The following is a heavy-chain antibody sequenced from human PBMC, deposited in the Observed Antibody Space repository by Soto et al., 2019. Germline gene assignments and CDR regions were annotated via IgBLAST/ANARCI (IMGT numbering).Heavy chain of an antibody. CDR1: GGSISDYY. Sequence: PSETLSLTCTVSGGSISDYYWSWVRLPPGKTLEWIGFIYYSGSTNYNPSPKSRVTISVDTSKNQFSLKLSSVTAADTAVYYCARGSVGIAASAWFDPWGQGTLVTVSS. J-gene: IGHJ5*02. V-gene: IGHV4-59*01. CDR3: ARGSVGIAASAWFDP. CDR2: IYYSGST. D-gene: IGHD6-13*01.